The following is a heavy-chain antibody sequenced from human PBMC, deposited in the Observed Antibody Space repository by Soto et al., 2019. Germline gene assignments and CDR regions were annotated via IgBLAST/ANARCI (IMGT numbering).Heavy chain of an antibody. D-gene: IGHD1-26*01. Sequence: GGSLRLSCAASGFPFSSYAMSWVRQTPEKGLEWVAGISGGGNDRYYADFVKGRFTCSRDNSRNFLYLQMSSLRADDTAMYFCARSLFIVGPDNEPFDYWGQGSLVTVSS. CDR1: GFPFSSYA. J-gene: IGHJ4*02. CDR2: ISGGGNDR. CDR3: ARSLFIVGPDNEPFDY. V-gene: IGHV3-23*01.